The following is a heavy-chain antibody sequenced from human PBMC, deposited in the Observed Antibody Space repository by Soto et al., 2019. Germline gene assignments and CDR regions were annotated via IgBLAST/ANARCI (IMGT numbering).Heavy chain of an antibody. J-gene: IGHJ4*02. Sequence: ASVKVSCKASGYTFTSYDINWVRQATGQGLEWMGWMNPNSGGTNYAQKFQGWVTMTRDTSISTAYMELSRLRSDDTAVYYCARAAGGATMVRGVIDYWGQGTLVTVSS. CDR1: GYTFTSYD. CDR3: ARAAGGATMVRGVIDY. D-gene: IGHD3-10*01. V-gene: IGHV1-2*04. CDR2: MNPNSGGT.